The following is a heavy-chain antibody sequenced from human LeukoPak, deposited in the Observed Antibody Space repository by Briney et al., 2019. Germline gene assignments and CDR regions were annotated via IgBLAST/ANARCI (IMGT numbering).Heavy chain of an antibody. V-gene: IGHV4-59*12. CDR2: IYYSGST. J-gene: IGHJ4*02. Sequence: SETLSLTCTVSGGSISSYYWSWIRQPPGKGLEWIGYIYYSGSTNYNSSLKSRVTISVDRSKNQFSLKLSSVTAADTAVYYCARRGSYYEPSFDYWGQGTLVTVSS. D-gene: IGHD1-26*01. CDR3: ARRGSYYEPSFDY. CDR1: GGSISSYY.